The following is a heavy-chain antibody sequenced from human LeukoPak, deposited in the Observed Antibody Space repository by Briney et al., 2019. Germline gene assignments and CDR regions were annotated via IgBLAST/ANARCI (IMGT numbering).Heavy chain of an antibody. CDR3: ARIHYYISGPPDS. V-gene: IGHV3-48*01. D-gene: IGHD3-22*01. CDR1: GFTFSSYS. CDR2: ISSSSSTI. J-gene: IGHJ4*02. Sequence: GGSLRLSCATSGFTFSSYSLNWVRQAPGKGLEWVSYISSSSSTIYYADSVRGRFTISRDNAKNSLYLQMNSLRAEDTAVYYCARIHYYISGPPDSWGQGTLVTVSS.